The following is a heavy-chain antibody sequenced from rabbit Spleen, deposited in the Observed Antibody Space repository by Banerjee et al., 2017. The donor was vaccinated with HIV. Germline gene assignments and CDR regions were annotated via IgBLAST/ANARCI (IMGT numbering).Heavy chain of an antibody. J-gene: IGHJ4*01. CDR1: GFDFNNYY. Sequence: QSLEESGGGLVQPGESLTLSCKASGFDFNNYYMTWVRQAPGKGLEWIGLTEPIFGTTYYANWVNGRFTISSHNAQNTLYLQLNSLTVADTATYFCVREAGYGGYGDGNLWGQGTLVTVS. CDR3: VREAGYGGYGDGNL. D-gene: IGHD6-1*01. CDR2: TEPIFGTT. V-gene: IGHV1S7*01.